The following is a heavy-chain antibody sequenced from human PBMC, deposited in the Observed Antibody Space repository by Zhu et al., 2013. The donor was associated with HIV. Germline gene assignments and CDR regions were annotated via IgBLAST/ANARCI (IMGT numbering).Heavy chain of an antibody. CDR3: ARGYSSSWSQLDY. V-gene: IGHV4-30-2*01. CDR2: IYHSGST. D-gene: IGHD6-13*01. J-gene: IGHJ4*02. Sequence: QVQLQQWGAGLVKPSQTLSLTCAVSGGSISSGGYSWSWIRQPPGKGLEWIGYIYHSGSTYYNPSLKSRVTISVDRSKNQFSLKLSSVTAADTAVYYCARGYSSSWSQLDYWGQGTLGHRLL. CDR1: GGSISSGGYS.